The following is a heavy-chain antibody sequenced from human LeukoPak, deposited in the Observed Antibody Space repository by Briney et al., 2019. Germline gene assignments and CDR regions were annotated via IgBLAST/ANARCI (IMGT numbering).Heavy chain of an antibody. J-gene: IGHJ4*02. CDR3: GRSGGGWN. Sequence: PSETLSLTCTVSVGSISSHYWSGTRQPPGKGLEFIGNAYYSGSANYNPSLKGRATISVDTSTNEYSLRLSSVTAADTAVYYCGRSGGGWNWGQGTLVTVSS. D-gene: IGHD6-19*01. CDR2: AYYSGSA. CDR1: VGSISSHY. V-gene: IGHV4-59*08.